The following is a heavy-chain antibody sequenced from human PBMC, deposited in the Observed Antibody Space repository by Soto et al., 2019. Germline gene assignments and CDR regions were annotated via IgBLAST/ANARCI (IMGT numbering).Heavy chain of an antibody. V-gene: IGHV4-59*13. D-gene: IGHD3-3*01. J-gene: IGHJ6*02. Sequence: QAPLRESGPGLMKPSETLSLTCTVSGDSMSPFYWNWIRQSPVKGLEWIGYIYYSGNTNYNPSLKSRVAISVDTSKNQFYLKLSAVTAADTAVYYCARGVYDYWSGYYAGSGLDVWGQGTTVIVSS. CDR1: GDSMSPFY. CDR3: ARGVYDYWSGYYAGSGLDV. CDR2: IYYSGNT.